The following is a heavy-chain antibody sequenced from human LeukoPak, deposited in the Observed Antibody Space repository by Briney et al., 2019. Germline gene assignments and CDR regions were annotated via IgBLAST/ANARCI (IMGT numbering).Heavy chain of an antibody. D-gene: IGHD3-16*02. CDR2: VYYSGST. CDR3: ARAVISFGGGIAKGFDC. Sequence: PSETLSLTCTVSDGSISTYHWSWIRQPPGKGPEWIGYVYYSGSTDYSPSLKSRATISVDTSMNQFSLSLSSVTAADTAIYYCARAVISFGGGIAKGFDCWGQGTLVSVSS. J-gene: IGHJ4*02. CDR1: DGSISTYH. V-gene: IGHV4-59*01.